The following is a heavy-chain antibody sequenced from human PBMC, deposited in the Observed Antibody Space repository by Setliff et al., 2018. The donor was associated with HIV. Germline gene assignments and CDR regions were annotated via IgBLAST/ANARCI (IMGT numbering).Heavy chain of an antibody. CDR1: SNTFINDV. CDR3: ARRATTGDYHHFFDF. CDR2: ISVYNGKG. V-gene: IGHV1-18*04. D-gene: IGHD4-17*01. Sequence: ASVKVSCKASSNTFINDVFNWVRQAPGQGLEWMGWISVYNGKGNYAQKFQVRISMTTDTSTSTVYMELRSLVSDDTAVYYCARRATTGDYHHFFDFWGQGTLVTVSS. J-gene: IGHJ4*02.